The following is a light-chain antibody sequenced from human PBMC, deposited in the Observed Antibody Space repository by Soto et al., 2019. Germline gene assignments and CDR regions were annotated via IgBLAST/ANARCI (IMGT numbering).Light chain of an antibody. Sequence: QSVLTQPASVSGSPGQSIAISCTRTSSDVGGYSYVSWYQQHPGKAPKLMIYDVSNRPSWFSNRFSCSKSGNTASLTISGLQAEDEADYYCSSYTSSSTPPFGTGTKVTVL. V-gene: IGLV2-14*01. J-gene: IGLJ1*01. CDR2: DVS. CDR3: SSYTSSSTPP. CDR1: SSDVGGYSY.